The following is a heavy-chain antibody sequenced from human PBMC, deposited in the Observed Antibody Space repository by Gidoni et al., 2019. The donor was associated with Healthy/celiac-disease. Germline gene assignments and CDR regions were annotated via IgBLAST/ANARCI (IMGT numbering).Heavy chain of an antibody. CDR2: ISADNGNT. Sequence: QVQLVQSGAELMKPGASVKVSCTASGYTFTSYGISWVRQAPGQGLEWVGWISADNGNTNDAQKLQGRVTMTTDTATSTAYMELRSLRSDDTAVYYCAREPLQGSSDYWGQGTLVTVSS. D-gene: IGHD1-1*01. V-gene: IGHV1-18*01. J-gene: IGHJ4*02. CDR3: AREPLQGSSDY. CDR1: GYTFTSYG.